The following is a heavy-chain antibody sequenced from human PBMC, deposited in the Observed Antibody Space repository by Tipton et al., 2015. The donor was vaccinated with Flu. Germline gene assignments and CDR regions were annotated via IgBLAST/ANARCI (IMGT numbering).Heavy chain of an antibody. CDR3: ARRKTVTTRLTYFDY. D-gene: IGHD4-17*01. V-gene: IGHV4-61*09. J-gene: IGHJ4*02. CDR1: GDSISTGSHY. CDR2: IYYSGST. Sequence: TLSLTCNVSGDSISTGSHYWNWIRQPAGKGLEWIGYIYYSGSTNYNPSLKSRVTISVDTSKNQFSLKLSSVTAADTAVYYCARRKTVTTRLTYFDYWGQGTLVTVSS.